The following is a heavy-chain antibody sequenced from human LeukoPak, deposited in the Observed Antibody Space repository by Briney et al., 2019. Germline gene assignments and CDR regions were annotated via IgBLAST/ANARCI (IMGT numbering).Heavy chain of an antibody. D-gene: IGHD3-10*01. CDR1: GFSVNNNY. Sequence: GGSLRLSCAASGFSVNNNYVDWVRQPPGKGLEWVSSMDNFGIKYYAHSVQGRFTISRDSSRDTVFLQMNSLRVEDTAVYYCAGGKYYGLGTRPGYLGYWGLGALVTVSS. V-gene: IGHV3-53*01. J-gene: IGHJ4*02. CDR3: AGGKYYGLGTRPGYLGY. CDR2: MDNFGIK.